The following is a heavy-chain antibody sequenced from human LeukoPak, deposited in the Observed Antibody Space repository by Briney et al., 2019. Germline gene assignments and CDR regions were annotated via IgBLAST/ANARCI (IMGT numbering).Heavy chain of an antibody. V-gene: IGHV3-64*01. CDR1: GFTFSSYS. CDR2: ISNNGGST. Sequence: GGSLRLSCAASGFTFSSYSMHWVRQAPGKGLEFVSAISNNGGSTYYANSVKGRSTISRDISKNTLYLQMGSLRPEDMAVYYCARVDSGSACASWGQGILVTVSS. D-gene: IGHD6-19*01. J-gene: IGHJ1*01. CDR3: ARVDSGSACAS.